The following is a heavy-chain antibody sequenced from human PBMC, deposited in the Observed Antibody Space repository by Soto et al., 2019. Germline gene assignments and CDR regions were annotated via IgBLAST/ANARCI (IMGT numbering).Heavy chain of an antibody. Sequence: PGGSLRLSCAASGFAFSSYGMHWVRQAPGKGLEWVAVISYDGNNEYYADSVKGRFTISRDNSKNTLYLQTNSLRAEDTAVYYCAKDSGAYFNFFDFWGQGTLVTVSS. D-gene: IGHD1-26*01. CDR2: ISYDGNNE. V-gene: IGHV3-30*18. J-gene: IGHJ4*02. CDR1: GFAFSSYG. CDR3: AKDSGAYFNFFDF.